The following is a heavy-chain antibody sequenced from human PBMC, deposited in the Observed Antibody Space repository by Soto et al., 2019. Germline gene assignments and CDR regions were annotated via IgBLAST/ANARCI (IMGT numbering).Heavy chain of an antibody. CDR2: IFYTGTT. CDR1: GGSISYHSYH. Sequence: SQSLSLTCFFSGGSISYHSYHWGWILQPPVQGLEWIGSIFYTGTTFYNPSLESRVTMSVDTSKNSFSLHLTSVTAADTAVCFCASLVVVAPVANVWGQGTLVTVSS. J-gene: IGHJ4*02. D-gene: IGHD2-8*01. V-gene: IGHV4-39*02. CDR3: ASLVVVAPVANV.